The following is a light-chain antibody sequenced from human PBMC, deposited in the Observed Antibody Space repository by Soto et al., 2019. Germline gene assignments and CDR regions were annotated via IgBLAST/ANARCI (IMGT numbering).Light chain of an antibody. CDR2: DAS. V-gene: IGKV3-15*01. Sequence: EIVMTQSPATLSASPGEGATLSCKAGQNVYNNLAWYQQRPGQPPRLLIYDASTRATGISARFSGSGYGTELTLKISSMQYEDCEVYFCQQCRNWPLTFGGGNKVDIK. CDR3: QQCRNWPLT. CDR1: QNVYNN. J-gene: IGKJ4*01.